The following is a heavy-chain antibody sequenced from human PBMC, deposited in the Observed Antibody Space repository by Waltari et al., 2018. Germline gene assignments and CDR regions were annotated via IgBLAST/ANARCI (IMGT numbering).Heavy chain of an antibody. J-gene: IGHJ3*02. D-gene: IGHD3-16*01. CDR1: GSTLPSYA. CDR2: INAGNGNT. CDR3: ARVGGDDYVWWLDAFDI. V-gene: IGHV1-3*03. Sequence: QVQLVQSGAEVKKPGASVKVSCKTSGSTLPSYAMHWVRQAPGQSLEWMGWINAGNGNTKYSQEFQGRVTITRDTSASTAYMELSSLRSEDMAVYYCARVGGDDYVWWLDAFDIWGQGTMVTVSS.